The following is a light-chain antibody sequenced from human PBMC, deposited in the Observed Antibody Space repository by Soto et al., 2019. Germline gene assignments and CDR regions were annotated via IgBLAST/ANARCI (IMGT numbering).Light chain of an antibody. CDR2: EVS. V-gene: IGLV2-14*01. CDR1: SSDVGGYDY. Sequence: QSALTQPASVSGSPGQSITISCTGTSSDVGGYDYVSWYQHHPGKAPKLTIYEVSNRPSGVSNRFSGSKSGNTASLTISGLQAEDEAEYYCSSYTSSSTDGFGTGTKGTVL. CDR3: SSYTSSSTDG. J-gene: IGLJ1*01.